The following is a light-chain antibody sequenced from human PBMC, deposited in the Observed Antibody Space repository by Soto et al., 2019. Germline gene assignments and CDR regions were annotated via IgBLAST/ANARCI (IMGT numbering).Light chain of an antibody. V-gene: IGLV2-14*03. J-gene: IGLJ2*01. CDR1: SSDIGSYNY. CDR3: SSYSGTYTV. CDR2: DVS. Sequence: QSVLTQAASESGSPGQSITISCTGTSSDIGSYNYVSWYQRHPGRAPKLLIYDVSYRPSGVSDRFSGSKSGYTASLTISGLQTEDEADYYCSSYSGTYTVFGGGTKLTVL.